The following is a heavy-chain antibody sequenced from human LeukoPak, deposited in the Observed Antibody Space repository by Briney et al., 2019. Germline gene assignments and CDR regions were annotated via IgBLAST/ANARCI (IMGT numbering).Heavy chain of an antibody. V-gene: IGHV4-34*01. D-gene: IGHD1-7*01. CDR1: GGSFSGYY. CDR3: ASAWYYAGSY. CDR2: INHSGST. J-gene: IGHJ4*02. Sequence: SSETLSLTCAVYGGSFSGYYWSWIRQPPGKGLEWIGEINHSGSTNYNPSLKSRVTISVDTSKNQFSLKLSSVTAADTAVYYCASAWYYAGSYWGQGTLVTVSS.